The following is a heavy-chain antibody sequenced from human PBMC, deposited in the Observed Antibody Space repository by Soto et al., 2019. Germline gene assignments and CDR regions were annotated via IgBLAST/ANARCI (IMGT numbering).Heavy chain of an antibody. CDR1: GYTFTSYA. CDR2: ISAYNGNT. V-gene: IGHV1-18*01. D-gene: IGHD2-15*01. Sequence: ASVKVSCKASGYTFTSYAMHWVRQAPGQRLEWMGWISAYNGNTNYAQKLQGRVTMTTDTSTSTAYMELRSLRSDDTAVYYCARSPVVAATPAGYWGQGTLVTVS. J-gene: IGHJ4*02. CDR3: ARSPVVAATPAGY.